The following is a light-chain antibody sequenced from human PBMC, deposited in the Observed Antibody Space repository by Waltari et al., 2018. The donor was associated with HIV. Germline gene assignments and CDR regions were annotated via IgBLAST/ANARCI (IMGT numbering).Light chain of an antibody. CDR1: AQVARWYKL. Sequence: QSALTQAAPVSGSPGQAIPVSFPDTAQVARWYKLGAWNPPHPGKAPKLMIYEVNERPSGVSNRFSGSKSGNTASLTISGLQAEDEAHYYCCSYAGRGAVFGGGTKVTVL. CDR3: CSYAGRGAV. V-gene: IGLV2-23*02. CDR2: EVN. J-gene: IGLJ3*02.